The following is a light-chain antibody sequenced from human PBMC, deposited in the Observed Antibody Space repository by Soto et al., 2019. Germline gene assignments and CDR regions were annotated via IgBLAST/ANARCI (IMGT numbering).Light chain of an antibody. CDR1: QGVRSY. CDR3: HQVYT. V-gene: IGKV1-9*01. Sequence: IQLTQSPSSLSASVGDRVTITCRASQGVRSYLAWFQQRPGKAPKLLIFGASTLQNGVPARFSGGGFGTEFTLTITSXXXXXXXXXYCHQVYT. J-gene: IGKJ2*01. CDR2: GAS.